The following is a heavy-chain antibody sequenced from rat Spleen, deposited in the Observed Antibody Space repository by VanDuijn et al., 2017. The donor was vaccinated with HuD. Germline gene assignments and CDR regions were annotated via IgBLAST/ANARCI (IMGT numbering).Heavy chain of an antibody. Sequence: EMQLVESGGGLVQPGRSLYLSCAASGFTFSDYDMAWVRQAPTKGLEWVASITTSDAGTYYRDSVKGRFTVSRDGAKSTLYLQMDSLRSEDTATYYCTTYGGLRNWFAYWGQGTLVTVSS. D-gene: IGHD4-1*01. CDR3: TTYGGLRNWFAY. CDR2: ITTSDAGT. J-gene: IGHJ3*01. CDR1: GFTFSDYD. V-gene: IGHV5-27*01.